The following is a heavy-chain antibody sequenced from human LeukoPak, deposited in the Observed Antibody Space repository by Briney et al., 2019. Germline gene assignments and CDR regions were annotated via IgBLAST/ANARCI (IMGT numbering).Heavy chain of an antibody. D-gene: IGHD5-18*01. CDR3: ARGEYSYGQYYYYMDV. J-gene: IGHJ6*03. Sequence: RRASVKVSCKASGYTFTRYYIHWVRQGPGQGLERMGIINPSGGYTSYAQKFQDRVTMTRDTSTSTVYMELSSLRSEHTAVYYCARGEYSYGQYYYYMDVWGKGTTVTVSS. V-gene: IGHV1-46*01. CDR1: GYTFTRYY. CDR2: INPSGGYT.